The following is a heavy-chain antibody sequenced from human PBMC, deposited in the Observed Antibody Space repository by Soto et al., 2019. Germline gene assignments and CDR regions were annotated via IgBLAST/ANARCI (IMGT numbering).Heavy chain of an antibody. D-gene: IGHD1-26*01. V-gene: IGHV1-69*01. CDR2: IIPILGSA. CDR3: ASRERVDAFDI. J-gene: IGHJ3*02. Sequence: QVQLVQSGAEVKKPGSSVKVSCKASGGTFSSSAISWVRQAPGQGLEWMGGIIPILGSANYAQKFQDRVTITADESTTTTYMELSSLRSEDAAVYYCASRERVDAFDIWGQGTMVTVSS. CDR1: GGTFSSSA.